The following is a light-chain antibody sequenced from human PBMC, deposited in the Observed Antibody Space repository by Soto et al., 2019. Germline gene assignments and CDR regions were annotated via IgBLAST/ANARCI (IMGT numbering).Light chain of an antibody. Sequence: QSVLTHPASVSWSPGQLITISCTGTSSDVGGYNYVSWYQQHPGKAPKLMIYEVSNRPSGVSNRFSGSKSGNTASLTISGLQAEEEADYYCSSYTSSSNYVFGTGTKVTVL. V-gene: IGLV2-14*01. J-gene: IGLJ1*01. CDR3: SSYTSSSNYV. CDR2: EVS. CDR1: SSDVGGYNY.